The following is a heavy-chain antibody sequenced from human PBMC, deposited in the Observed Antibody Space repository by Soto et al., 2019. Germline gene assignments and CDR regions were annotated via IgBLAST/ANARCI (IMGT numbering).Heavy chain of an antibody. J-gene: IGHJ4*02. D-gene: IGHD6-13*01. CDR2: IIPIFGTA. CDR3: ARDIYCRYSSSWSSFDY. Sequence: SVKASCKASGGTFSSYAISWVRQAPGQGLEWMGGIIPIFGTANYAQKFQGRVTITADESTSTAYMELSSLRSEDTAVYYCARDIYCRYSSSWSSFDYWGQGTLVTVSS. CDR1: GGTFSSYA. V-gene: IGHV1-69*13.